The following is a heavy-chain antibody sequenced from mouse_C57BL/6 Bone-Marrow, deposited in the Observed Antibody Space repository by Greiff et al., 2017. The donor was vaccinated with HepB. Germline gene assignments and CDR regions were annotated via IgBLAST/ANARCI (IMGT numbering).Heavy chain of an antibody. CDR1: GYTFPSYW. J-gene: IGHJ2*01. CDR2: FDPHRGGT. CDR3: ARPVVGGDFDY. V-gene: IGHV1-72*01. D-gene: IGHD1-1*01. Sequence: QVQLQQPGAELVKPGASVKLSCKASGYTFPSYWMHWVKQRPGRGLEWIGRFDPHRGGTKSNEKFKSKATLTVDKHSSTAYMQLSSLTSEDSAVYYCARPVVGGDFDYWGQGTTLTVSS.